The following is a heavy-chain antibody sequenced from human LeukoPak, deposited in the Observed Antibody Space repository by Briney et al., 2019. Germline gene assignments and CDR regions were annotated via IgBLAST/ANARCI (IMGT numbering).Heavy chain of an antibody. Sequence: GGSLRLSCAASGFTFSSYSMNWVRQVPGKGLEWVSSISSSSSYIYYADSVKGRFTISRDNAKNSLYLQMNSLRAEDTAVYYCARDGSVQEMATIPYETWGQGTLVTVSS. J-gene: IGHJ5*02. CDR3: ARDGSVQEMATIPYET. CDR1: GFTFSSYS. CDR2: ISSSSSYI. V-gene: IGHV3-21*01. D-gene: IGHD5-24*01.